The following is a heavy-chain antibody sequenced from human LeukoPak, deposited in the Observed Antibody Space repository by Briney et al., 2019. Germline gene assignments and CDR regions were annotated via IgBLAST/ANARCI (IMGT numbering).Heavy chain of an antibody. Sequence: GASVKVSCKASGYTFTSYYMHWVRQAPGQGLEWMGIINPSGGSTSYARKFQGRVTMTRDTSTSTVYMELSSLRSEDTAVYYCARGGDTAMVFTDNFDYWGQGTLVTVSS. CDR1: GYTFTSYY. D-gene: IGHD5-18*01. CDR2: INPSGGST. V-gene: IGHV1-46*01. CDR3: ARGGDTAMVFTDNFDY. J-gene: IGHJ4*02.